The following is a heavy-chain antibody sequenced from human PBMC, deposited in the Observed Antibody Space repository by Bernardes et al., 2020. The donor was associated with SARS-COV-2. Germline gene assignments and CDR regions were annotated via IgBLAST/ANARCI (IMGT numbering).Heavy chain of an antibody. CDR3: VKDVLMGATFDS. V-gene: IGHV3-15*05. J-gene: IGHJ4*02. D-gene: IGHD1-26*01. CDR1: GFTFSNAW. CDR2: IKSKTDGEST. Sequence: GSLKLSCATSGFTFSNAWMSWVRQAPGKGLEWVGRIKSKTDGESTYYADSVKGRFTISRDNTKNTLYLQMTSLRTEDTAVYHCVKDVLMGATFDSWGQGTLVTVSS.